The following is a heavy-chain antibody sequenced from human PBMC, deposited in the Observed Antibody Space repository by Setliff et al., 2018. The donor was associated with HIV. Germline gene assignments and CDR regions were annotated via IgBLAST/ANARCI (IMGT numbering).Heavy chain of an antibody. CDR2: INPSGGST. D-gene: IGHD5-18*01. CDR1: GYTFTSYY. Sequence: ASVKVSCKASGYTFTSYYMHWVRQAPGQGLEWMGIINPSGGSTSYAQKFQGRVTMTRDTSTSTVYMELSSLRSEDTAVYYCARDQWGYSYGYYYYYYMDVWGKGTTVTVSS. V-gene: IGHV1-46*01. CDR3: ARDQWGYSYGYYYYYYMDV. J-gene: IGHJ6*03.